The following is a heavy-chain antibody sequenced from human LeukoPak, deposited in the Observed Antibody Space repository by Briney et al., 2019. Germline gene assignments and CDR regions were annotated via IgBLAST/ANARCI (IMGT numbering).Heavy chain of an antibody. Sequence: ASVKVSCKASGYTFTACYMHWVRQAPGQGLEWMGRINPNTGGTNYAQKFQGRVTMTGDTSISTAYMELSRLTSDDTAVYYCARIGGAHNFDYWGQGTLVTVSS. CDR1: GYTFTACY. D-gene: IGHD3-16*01. J-gene: IGHJ4*02. CDR2: INPNTGGT. CDR3: ARIGGAHNFDY. V-gene: IGHV1-2*06.